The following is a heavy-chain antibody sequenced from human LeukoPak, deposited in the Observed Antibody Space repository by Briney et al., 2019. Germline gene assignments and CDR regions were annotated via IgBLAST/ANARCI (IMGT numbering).Heavy chain of an antibody. V-gene: IGHV3-20*04. CDR3: ARDITFDYYYMDV. CDR1: GFTFDNYG. Sequence: GGSLRLSCAASGFTFDNYGMSWVRQVPGKGLEWVSSINGNGGSTAYADSVKGRFTISRDDAKNSLYLQMNSLRAEDTAVYYCARDITFDYYYMDVWGKGTTVTVSS. J-gene: IGHJ6*03. CDR2: INGNGGST. D-gene: IGHD1-14*01.